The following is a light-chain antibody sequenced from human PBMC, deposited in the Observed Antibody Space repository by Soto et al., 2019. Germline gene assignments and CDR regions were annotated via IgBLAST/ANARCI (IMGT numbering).Light chain of an antibody. V-gene: IGKV3-20*01. CDR2: GAS. CDR3: QQYGRFYVYS. J-gene: IGKJ2*03. CDR1: QRVTNDY. Sequence: ESVLTQSPGTLSLSPGERATLSCRASQRVTNDYLAWYQQKPGQAPRILIYGASNRPAGVPERFIGSGSGTDFTLTIARLEPEDFAVYYCQQYGRFYVYSFGQGTRLEI.